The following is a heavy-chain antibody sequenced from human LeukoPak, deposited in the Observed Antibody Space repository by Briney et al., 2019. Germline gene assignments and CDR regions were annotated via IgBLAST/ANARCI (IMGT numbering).Heavy chain of an antibody. V-gene: IGHV3-7*03. CDR3: AKSSAVARALDY. Sequence: PGGSLRLSCAVSGFTLSIYWMSWVRQAPGKGLEWVANIKQDGSEKYYVDSVKGRFTISRDNSKNTLYLQMNSLRAEDTAVYYCAKSSAVARALDYWGQGTLVTVSS. J-gene: IGHJ4*02. CDR2: IKQDGSEK. D-gene: IGHD6-19*01. CDR1: GFTLSIYW.